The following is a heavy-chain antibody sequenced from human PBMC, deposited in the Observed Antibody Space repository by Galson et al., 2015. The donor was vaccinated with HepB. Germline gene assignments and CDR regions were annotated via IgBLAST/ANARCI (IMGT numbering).Heavy chain of an antibody. CDR1: GYSFTSYW. J-gene: IGHJ4*02. Sequence: QSGAEVKKPGESLKISCKGSGYSFTSYWIGWVRQMPGKGLEWMGIIYPGDSDTRYSPSFQGQVTISADKSISTAYLQWSSLKASDTAMYYCARGGAPYSSSSGTFDYWGQGTLVTVSS. V-gene: IGHV5-51*01. CDR3: ARGGAPYSSSSGTFDY. CDR2: IYPGDSDT. D-gene: IGHD6-6*01.